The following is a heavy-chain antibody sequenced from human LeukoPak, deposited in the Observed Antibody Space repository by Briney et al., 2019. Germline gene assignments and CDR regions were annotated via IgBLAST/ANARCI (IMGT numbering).Heavy chain of an antibody. CDR1: GFIVSSKY. V-gene: IGHV3-53*01. CDR3: EGERGDAFDV. CDR2: IYSDGGT. J-gene: IGHJ3*01. Sequence: GGSLRLSCAASGFIVSSKYMSWVRQAPGRGLEWVSVIYSDGGTYYADSVKGRFTISRDNAKNSLYLQMKNLRAEDTAVYYCEGERGDAFDVWGQGTMVTVSS.